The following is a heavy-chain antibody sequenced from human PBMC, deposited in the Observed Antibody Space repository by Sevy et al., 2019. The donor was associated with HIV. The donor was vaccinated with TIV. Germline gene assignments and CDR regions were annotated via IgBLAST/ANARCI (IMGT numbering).Heavy chain of an antibody. J-gene: IGHJ4*02. CDR3: ARKYDSSGYFDY. Sequence: GGSLRLSCAASGFTFSNYAMNWVRQAPGKGLEWVSGISGSGGSGDKTTYADAVKVRFTISRDDSKKSLYLQLNSLRAEDTAIYYCARKYDSSGYFDYWGQGTMVTVSS. CDR1: GFTFSNYA. D-gene: IGHD3-22*01. CDR2: ISGSGGSGDKT. V-gene: IGHV3-23*01.